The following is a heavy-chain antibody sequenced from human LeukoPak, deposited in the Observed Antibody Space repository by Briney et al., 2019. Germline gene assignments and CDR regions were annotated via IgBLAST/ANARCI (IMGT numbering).Heavy chain of an antibody. V-gene: IGHV1-58*01. CDR3: AALGLGSCSGGSCYRDAFDI. D-gene: IGHD2-15*01. CDR2: IVVGSGNT. Sequence: GASVKVSCKASGFTFTSSAVQWVRQARGQRLEWIGWIVVGSGNTNYAQKFQERVTITRDMSTSTAYMELSSLRSEDTAVYYCAALGLGSCSGGSCYRDAFDIWGQGTMVTVSS. J-gene: IGHJ3*02. CDR1: GFTFTSSA.